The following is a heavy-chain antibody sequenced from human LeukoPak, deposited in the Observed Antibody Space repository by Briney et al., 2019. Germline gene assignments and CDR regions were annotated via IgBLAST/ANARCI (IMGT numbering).Heavy chain of an antibody. CDR3: ARGSGNSIEGI. CDR1: GFTFSTYG. D-gene: IGHD5-18*01. Sequence: GGSLRLSGAASGFTFSTYGMHWVRQAPGKGLEWVAIIWHDGTNKYYADSVKGRFTISRDESNSTLSLQMNSLRVEDTAVYYCARGSGNSIEGIWGQGNLVTVSS. CDR2: IWHDGTNK. V-gene: IGHV3-33*01. J-gene: IGHJ4*02.